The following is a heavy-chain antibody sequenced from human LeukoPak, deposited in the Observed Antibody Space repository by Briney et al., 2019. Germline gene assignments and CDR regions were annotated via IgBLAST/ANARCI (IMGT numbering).Heavy chain of an antibody. V-gene: IGHV1-24*01. CDR3: ATGYDYVWGSYRPYFDY. CDR2: FDPEDGET. D-gene: IGHD3-16*02. Sequence: ASVKVSCKVSGYTLTELSMHWVRQAPGKGLEWMGGFDPEDGETIYAQKFQGRVTMTEDTSTGTAYMELSSLRSEDTAVYYCATGYDYVWGSYRPYFDYWGQGTLVTVSS. CDR1: GYTLTELS. J-gene: IGHJ4*02.